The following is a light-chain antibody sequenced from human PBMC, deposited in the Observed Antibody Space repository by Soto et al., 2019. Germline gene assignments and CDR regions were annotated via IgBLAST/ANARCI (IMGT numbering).Light chain of an antibody. CDR2: DAS. CDR1: QSVSSY. J-gene: IGKJ4*01. Sequence: EIVLTQSPATLSLSPGERATLSCRASQSVSSYLAWYQQKPGQAPRLLIYDASNRATGIPGRFSGSGSGTDFTLTISSLKPEDFAVYYCQQRSSWPLTFGGGTKVEIK. CDR3: QQRSSWPLT. V-gene: IGKV3-11*01.